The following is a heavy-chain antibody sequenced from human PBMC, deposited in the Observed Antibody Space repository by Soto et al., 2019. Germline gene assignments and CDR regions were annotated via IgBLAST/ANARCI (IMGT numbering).Heavy chain of an antibody. V-gene: IGHV1-8*02. CDR3: ARMASSGTLNWFDP. CDR1: GYTFINYD. CDR2: MNPGSGKT. J-gene: IGHJ5*02. Sequence: ASVKVSCKASGYTFINYDVSWVRQATGQGLEWMGWMNPGSGKTGYANKFQGRVTMTRDASTSTAHLELSSLTSEDTAVYYCARMASSGTLNWFDPWGQGTLVTVSS.